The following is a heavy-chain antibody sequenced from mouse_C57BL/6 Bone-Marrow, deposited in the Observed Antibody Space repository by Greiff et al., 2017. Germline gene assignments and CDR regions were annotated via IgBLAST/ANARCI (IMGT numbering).Heavy chain of an antibody. CDR1: GYTFTSYW. D-gene: IGHD2-4*01. CDR3: ARSYDYDDYTMDY. V-gene: IGHV1-53*01. Sequence: VQLQQPGTELVKPGASVKLSCKASGYTFTSYWMHWVKQRPGQGLEWIGNINPSNGGTNYNEKFKSEATLSVDKSSRTAYMELSSLTSEDSAVYYCARSYDYDDYTMDYWGQGTSVTVSS. J-gene: IGHJ4*01. CDR2: INPSNGGT.